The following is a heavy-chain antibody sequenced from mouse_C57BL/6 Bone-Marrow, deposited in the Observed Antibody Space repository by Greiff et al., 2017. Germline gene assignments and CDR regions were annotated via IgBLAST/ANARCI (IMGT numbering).Heavy chain of an antibody. CDR2: FFPGGGDT. Sequence: QVQLQQSGAELVRPGTSVKMSCKASGYTFTNYWIGWAKQRPGHGLEWIGDFFPGGGDTNYTEKFKGKATLTADKSSSTAYMQFSSLTSEDSAIYYCARSIDYYGSSLYYFDYWGQGTTLTVSS. J-gene: IGHJ2*01. CDR1: GYTFTNYW. D-gene: IGHD1-1*01. CDR3: ARSIDYYGSSLYYFDY. V-gene: IGHV1-63*01.